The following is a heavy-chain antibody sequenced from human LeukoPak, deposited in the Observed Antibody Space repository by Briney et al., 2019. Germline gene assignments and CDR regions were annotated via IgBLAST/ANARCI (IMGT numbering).Heavy chain of an antibody. J-gene: IGHJ4*02. Sequence: SETLSLTCTVSGGSISSGSHHWGWFRQSPGKGLEWIGSIYDSRTIYYNPSLNSRVTISAVTSKNQFSLQLNSVTAADAAVYYCARHDGRSGGTMGALDSWGQGSLVTVSS. D-gene: IGHD4-23*01. V-gene: IGHV4-39*01. CDR1: GGSISSGSHH. CDR2: IYDSRTI. CDR3: ARHDGRSGGTMGALDS.